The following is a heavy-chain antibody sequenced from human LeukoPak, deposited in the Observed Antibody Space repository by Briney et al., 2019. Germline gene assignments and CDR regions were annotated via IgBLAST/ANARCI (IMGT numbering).Heavy chain of an antibody. Sequence: PGGSLRLSCAVSGFTFSSYDMSWVRQAPGKGLEWVSGISTGGGTRYYADSLKGRFTISRDNSKKTLYLQMNSLTAEDTAVYYCARGTVVPAAVPPRGFRGTLDPWGQGTLVTVSS. CDR3: ARGTVVPAAVPPRGFRGTLDP. CDR2: ISTGGGTR. CDR1: GFTFSSYD. J-gene: IGHJ5*02. V-gene: IGHV3-23*01. D-gene: IGHD2-2*01.